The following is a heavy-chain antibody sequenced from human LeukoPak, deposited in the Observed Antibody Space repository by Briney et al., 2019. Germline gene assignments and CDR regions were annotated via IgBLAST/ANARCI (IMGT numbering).Heavy chain of an antibody. J-gene: IGHJ6*03. Sequence: ASVKGSFKASGYTFTGYYMHRVRQAPGQGLERMGWNNPNSGGTNYAQKFQGRVTMTRDTSISTAYMELSRLRSDDTAVYYCARDLMATDIVVVPAAMAPDYYYYMDVWGKGTTVTVSS. CDR2: NNPNSGGT. D-gene: IGHD2-2*01. CDR1: GYTFTGYY. CDR3: ARDLMATDIVVVPAAMAPDYYYYMDV. V-gene: IGHV1-2*02.